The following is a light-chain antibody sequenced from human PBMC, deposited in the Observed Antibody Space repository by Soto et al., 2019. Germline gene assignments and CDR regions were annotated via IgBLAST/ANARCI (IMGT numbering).Light chain of an antibody. V-gene: IGKV3-15*01. Sequence: EIVLTQSPGTLSLSPGERATLSCRASQSVSSSYLAWYQQKPGQAPRLLISGASARAAGVPARFSGSGSGTEFSLTISSLQSGDFAVYYCQQYSEWPPLYTFGQGTKVDIK. CDR2: GAS. CDR1: QSVSSSY. J-gene: IGKJ2*01. CDR3: QQYSEWPPLYT.